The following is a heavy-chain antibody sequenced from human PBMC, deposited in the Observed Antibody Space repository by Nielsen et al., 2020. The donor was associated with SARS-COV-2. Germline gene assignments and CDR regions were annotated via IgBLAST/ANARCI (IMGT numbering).Heavy chain of an antibody. J-gene: IGHJ4*02. CDR3: ARERGGRSTSFDY. Sequence: DSVKGRFTISRDNSKNTLYLQMNSLRAEDTAVYYCARERGGRSTSFDYWGQGTLVTVSS. D-gene: IGHD1-26*01. V-gene: IGHV3-30*01.